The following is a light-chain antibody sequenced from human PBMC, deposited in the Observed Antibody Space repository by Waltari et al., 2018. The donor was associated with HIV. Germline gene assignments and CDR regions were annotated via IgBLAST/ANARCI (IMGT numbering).Light chain of an antibody. V-gene: IGLV1-47*01. J-gene: IGLJ1*01. Sequence: QSVLTQPPSASGTPGQRVTISCSGSSSNIGSNYVYWYQQLPGTAPKLLIYKKNQRPSGVPDRFAGAKSGTSASRAISGLRSEEEADYYCAAWDDSLSGYVFGTGTKVTVL. CDR3: AAWDDSLSGYV. CDR2: KKN. CDR1: SSNIGSNY.